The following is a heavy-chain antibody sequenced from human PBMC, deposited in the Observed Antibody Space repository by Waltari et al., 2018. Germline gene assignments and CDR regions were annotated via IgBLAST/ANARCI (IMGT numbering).Heavy chain of an antibody. CDR3: AREASYYYDSSGYWGFDY. J-gene: IGHJ4*02. CDR1: GGSISSYY. D-gene: IGHD3-22*01. CDR2: IYTSGST. V-gene: IGHV4-4*07. Sequence: QVQLQESGPGLVKPSETLSLTCTVSGGSISSYYWSWIRQPAGKGLEWIGRIYTSGSTNYNPPLKRRGTMSVDTSKNQFSLNLSSVTAADTAVYYCAREASYYYDSSGYWGFDYWGQGTLVTVSS.